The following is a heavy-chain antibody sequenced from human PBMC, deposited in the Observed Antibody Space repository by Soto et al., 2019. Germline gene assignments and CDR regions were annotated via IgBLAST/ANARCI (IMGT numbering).Heavy chain of an antibody. Sequence: GGSLRLSCAASGFTFSSYGMHWVRQAPGKGLEWVAVISYDGSNKYYADSVKGRFTISRDNSKNTLYLQMNSLRAEDTVVYYCAKDRGYSSSWLIYYYYGMDVWGQGTTVTVSS. V-gene: IGHV3-30*18. D-gene: IGHD6-13*01. CDR1: GFTFSSYG. CDR3: AKDRGYSSSWLIYYYYGMDV. CDR2: ISYDGSNK. J-gene: IGHJ6*02.